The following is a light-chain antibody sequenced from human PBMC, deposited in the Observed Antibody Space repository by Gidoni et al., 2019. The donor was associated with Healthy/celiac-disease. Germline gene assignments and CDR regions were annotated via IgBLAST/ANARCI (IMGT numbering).Light chain of an antibody. Sequence: DIQMNQSPSSLSASVGDRVTITCRASQSISSYLNWYQQKPGKATKLLIYAASSLQSGVPSRFSGSGSGTDFTLTISSLQPEDFATYYCQQSYSTPRTFGQGTKVEIK. V-gene: IGKV1-39*01. CDR3: QQSYSTPRT. J-gene: IGKJ1*01. CDR2: AAS. CDR1: QSISSY.